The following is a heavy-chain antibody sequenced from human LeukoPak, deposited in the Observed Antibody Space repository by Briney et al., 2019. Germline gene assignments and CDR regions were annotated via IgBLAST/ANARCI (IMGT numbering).Heavy chain of an antibody. CDR1: GGSISSYY. Sequence: PSETLSLTCTVSGGSISSYYWSWIRQPAGKGLEWIERIYTSGSTNYNPSLKSRVTMSVDTSKNQFSLKLSSVTAADTAVYYCARETNQLLYEAASRGYSYVEWFDPWGQGTLVTVSS. J-gene: IGHJ5*02. D-gene: IGHD5-18*01. CDR2: IYTSGST. V-gene: IGHV4-4*07. CDR3: ARETNQLLYEAASRGYSYVEWFDP.